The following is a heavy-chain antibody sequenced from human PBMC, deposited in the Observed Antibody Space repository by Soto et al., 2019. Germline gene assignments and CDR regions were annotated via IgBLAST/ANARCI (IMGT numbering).Heavy chain of an antibody. CDR2: IFSSGST. D-gene: IGHD3-22*01. CDR3: ARHKTTMLTVVSAFDP. Sequence: PSETLSLTCTVSGDSITRSNFYWGWIRQPPGKGLEWLGSIFSSGSTFYNPALKSRVTFSVDTSKNHFSLKLSSVTAADTAVYYCARHKTTMLTVVSAFDPWGQGTRVTVSS. V-gene: IGHV4-39*02. J-gene: IGHJ5*02. CDR1: GDSITRSNFY.